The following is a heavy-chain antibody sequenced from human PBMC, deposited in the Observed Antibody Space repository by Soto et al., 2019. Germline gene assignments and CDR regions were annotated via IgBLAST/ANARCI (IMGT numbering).Heavy chain of an antibody. D-gene: IGHD2-15*01. CDR2: VSRSGTTI. Sequence: GGSLSLSCAASGFIFSSFSLNWVRQAPGKGLEWVSYVSRSGTTIYYADSVKGRFTISRDNAKNSLYLQMNSLRAEDTAVYYCARGGGLGAFDIWGQGTMVTVSS. V-gene: IGHV3-48*01. CDR1: GFIFSSFS. J-gene: IGHJ3*02. CDR3: ARGGGLGAFDI.